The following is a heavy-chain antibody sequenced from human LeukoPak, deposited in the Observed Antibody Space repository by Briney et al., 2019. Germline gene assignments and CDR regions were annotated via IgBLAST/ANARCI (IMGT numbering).Heavy chain of an antibody. CDR2: IYYSGST. D-gene: IGHD6-19*01. CDR3: ASSGWYLRGAFDI. V-gene: IGHV4-39*07. Sequence: SETLSLTCTVSGGSISSSSYYWGWIRQPPGKGLEWIGSIYYSGSTYYNPSLKSRVTISVDTSKNQFSLKLSSVTAADTAVYYCASSGWYLRGAFDIWGQGTMVTVSS. CDR1: GGSISSSSYY. J-gene: IGHJ3*02.